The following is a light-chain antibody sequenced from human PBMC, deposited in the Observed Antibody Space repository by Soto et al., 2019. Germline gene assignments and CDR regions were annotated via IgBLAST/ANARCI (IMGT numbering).Light chain of an antibody. J-gene: IGLJ2*01. CDR1: SHDIGGYDS. CDR3: SSYTGSTTLVV. CDR2: EVT. V-gene: IGLV2-14*01. Sequence: QSVLTQPASVSGSPGQSITISCTGTSHDIGGYDSVSWYQQHPGKAPKLMIYEVTNRPSGVSNRFSGSKSGNTASLTISGLQAEDEAAYFCSSYTGSTTLVVFGGGTKVTVL.